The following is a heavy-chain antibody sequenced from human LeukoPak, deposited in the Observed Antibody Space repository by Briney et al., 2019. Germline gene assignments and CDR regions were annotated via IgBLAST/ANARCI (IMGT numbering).Heavy chain of an antibody. D-gene: IGHD6-13*01. CDR1: GGSFSGYY. CDR3: ARSGYSKSRGFGYYFDY. J-gene: IGHJ4*02. CDR2: INHSGST. V-gene: IGHV4-34*01. Sequence: SETLSLTCAVYGGSFSGYYWSWIRQPPGKGLEWIGEINHSGSTNYNPSLKSRVTISVDTSKNQFSLKLSSVTAADTAVYYCARSGYSKSRGFGYYFDYWGQGTPVTVSS.